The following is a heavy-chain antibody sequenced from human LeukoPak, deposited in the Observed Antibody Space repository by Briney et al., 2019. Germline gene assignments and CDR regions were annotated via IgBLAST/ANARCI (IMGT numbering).Heavy chain of an antibody. CDR1: GGSFSGYY. CDR3: ARVLGPPDY. Sequence: SETLSLTCAVYGGSFSGYYWSWIRQPPGKGLEWIGEINHSGSTNYNPSLKSRVTISVDTSKNQFSLKLSSVTAADTAVYYCARVLGPPDYWGQGTLVTVSS. CDR2: INHSGST. V-gene: IGHV4-34*01. J-gene: IGHJ4*02. D-gene: IGHD2-8*02.